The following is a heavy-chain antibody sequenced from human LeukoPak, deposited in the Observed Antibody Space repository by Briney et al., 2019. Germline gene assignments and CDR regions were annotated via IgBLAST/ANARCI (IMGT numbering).Heavy chain of an antibody. Sequence: PSETLSLTCAVSGGSFSGYYWSWIRQPPGKGLEWIGEIHHSGSTNYNPSLKSRVTISVDTSKNQFSLKLSSVTAADTAVYYCARLHSSGWPGYYYYYFMDVWGKGTTVTVSS. V-gene: IGHV4-34*01. D-gene: IGHD6-19*01. CDR1: GGSFSGYY. CDR2: IHHSGST. CDR3: ARLHSSGWPGYYYYYFMDV. J-gene: IGHJ6*03.